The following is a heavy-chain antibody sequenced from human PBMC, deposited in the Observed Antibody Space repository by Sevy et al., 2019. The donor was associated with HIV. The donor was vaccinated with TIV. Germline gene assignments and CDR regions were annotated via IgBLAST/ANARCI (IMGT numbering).Heavy chain of an antibody. J-gene: IGHJ6*03. CDR3: ARPSRTVVSGGVKVIWGSMDV. CDR1: GFSFSTYW. D-gene: IGHD2-8*02. Sequence: GGSLRLSCAASGFSFSTYWMHWVRRVPGKGLVWVSRINSDGSDAAYADSVKGRFTISRDNAKNTLYLQKDSLTAEDSAVYFCARPSRTVVSGGVKVIWGSMDVWGKGTTVTVSS. V-gene: IGHV3-74*01. CDR2: INSDGSDA.